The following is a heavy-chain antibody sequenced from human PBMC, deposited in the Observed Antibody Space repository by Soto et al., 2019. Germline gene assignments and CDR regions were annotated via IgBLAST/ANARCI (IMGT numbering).Heavy chain of an antibody. V-gene: IGHV3-48*03. D-gene: IGHD1-26*01. CDR3: ARKRDMVEWEPAPHWFDP. CDR2: ISSSGSTI. J-gene: IGHJ5*02. Sequence: ESGGGLVQPGGSLRLSCAASGFTFSSYEMNWVRQAPGKGLEWVSYISSSGSTIYYADSVKGRFTISRDNAKNSLYLQMNSLRAEDTAVYYCARKRDMVEWEPAPHWFDPWGQGTLVTVSS. CDR1: GFTFSSYE.